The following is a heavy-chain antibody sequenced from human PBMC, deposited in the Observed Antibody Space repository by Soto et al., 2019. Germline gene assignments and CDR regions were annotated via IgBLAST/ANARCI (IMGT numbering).Heavy chain of an antibody. Sequence: GGSLRLSCAASGFTFSSYWMHWVRQAPGKGLVWVSRINSDGSSTSYADSVKGRFTISRDNAKNTLYLQMNSLRAEDTAVYYCAREVPYYYDSSGYDYWGQGTLVTVSS. CDR3: AREVPYYYDSSGYDY. D-gene: IGHD3-22*01. J-gene: IGHJ4*02. V-gene: IGHV3-74*01. CDR2: INSDGSST. CDR1: GFTFSSYW.